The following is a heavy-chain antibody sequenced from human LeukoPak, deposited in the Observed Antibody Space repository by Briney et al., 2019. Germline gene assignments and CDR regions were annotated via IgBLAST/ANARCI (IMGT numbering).Heavy chain of an antibody. CDR1: GGSFSDYY. V-gene: IGHV4-34*01. D-gene: IGHD3-10*01. J-gene: IGHJ6*03. CDR2: INHSGST. Sequence: SETLSLTCAVYGGSFSDYYWSWIRQSPGKGLEWIGEINHSGSTYYNPSLKSRVTISVDRSKNQFSLKLSSVTAADTAAYYCARVMDYYYYMDVWGKGTTVTASS. CDR3: ARVMDYYYYMDV.